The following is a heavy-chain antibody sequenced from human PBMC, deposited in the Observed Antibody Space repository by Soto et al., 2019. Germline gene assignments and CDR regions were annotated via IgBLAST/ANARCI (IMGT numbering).Heavy chain of an antibody. Sequence: QVQLQESGPGLVKPSETLSLTCTVSGGSISSYYWSWIRQPPGKGLEWIGYIYNSGSTNYNPSLKSRATISVYMSKNQFSLKLNSVTAADTAVYYCARHESSGWYYFDYWGQGTLVTVSS. CDR3: ARHESSGWYYFDY. CDR1: GGSISSYY. CDR2: IYNSGST. D-gene: IGHD6-19*01. V-gene: IGHV4-59*08. J-gene: IGHJ4*02.